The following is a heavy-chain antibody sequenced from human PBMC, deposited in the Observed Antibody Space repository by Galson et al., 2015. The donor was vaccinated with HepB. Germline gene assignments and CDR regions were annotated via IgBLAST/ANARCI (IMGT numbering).Heavy chain of an antibody. Sequence: PTLVKPTQTVALTCTLSGFLLTTSRVCVSWIRQSQRQALQWRARIDWDDEQFYNTSVKTRLTISKDITKNQVVLTITNLDPEDTGMYYCSRTSLVGPGIYYFDSWGQGTPVTVSS. CDR1: GFLLTTSRVC. CDR3: SRTSLVGPGIYYFDS. CDR2: IDWDDEQ. J-gene: IGHJ4*02. D-gene: IGHD1-26*01. V-gene: IGHV2-70*17.